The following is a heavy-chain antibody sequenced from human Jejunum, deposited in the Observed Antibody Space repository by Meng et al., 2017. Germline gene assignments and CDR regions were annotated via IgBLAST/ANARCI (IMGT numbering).Heavy chain of an antibody. CDR3: ATWGY. Sequence: ASLKISCEASGFSMNTYWMHWVRQAAGKGLEWVAKIKQDGSEKYSVDSVKGRFTISRDNAKSSVYLEMNTLRVEDTAIYYCATWGYWGQGALVTVSS. J-gene: IGHJ4*02. V-gene: IGHV3-7*01. CDR1: GFSMNTYW. D-gene: IGHD3-16*01. CDR2: IKQDGSEK.